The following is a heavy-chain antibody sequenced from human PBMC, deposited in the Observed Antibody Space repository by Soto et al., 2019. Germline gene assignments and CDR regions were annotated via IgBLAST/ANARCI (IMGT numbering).Heavy chain of an antibody. J-gene: IGHJ3*02. V-gene: IGHV3-74*01. CDR3: ARPLMVRGVIIGAFVI. Sequence: EVQLVESGGGLVQPGGSLRVSCAASGFTFSSYWMHWVRQAPGKGLVWVSRINNDGSSTSYADSVKGRFTISRDNAKNTLYLQMSSLRAEDTAVYYCARPLMVRGVIIGAFVIWGQGTMVTVSS. CDR1: GFTFSSYW. CDR2: INNDGSST. D-gene: IGHD3-10*01.